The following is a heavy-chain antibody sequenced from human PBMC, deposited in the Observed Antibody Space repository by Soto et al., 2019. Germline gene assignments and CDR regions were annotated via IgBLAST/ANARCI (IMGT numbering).Heavy chain of an antibody. CDR1: GFTFSSYA. Sequence: GGSLRLSCAASGFTFSSYAMHWVRQAPGKGLEWVAVISYDGSNKYYADSVKGRFTISRDNSKNTLYLQMNSLRAEDTAVYYCARPNRVGGYLYDYVMDVWGQGTTVTVSS. CDR3: ARPNRVGGYLYDYVMDV. CDR2: ISYDGSNK. J-gene: IGHJ6*02. D-gene: IGHD3-10*01. V-gene: IGHV3-30-3*01.